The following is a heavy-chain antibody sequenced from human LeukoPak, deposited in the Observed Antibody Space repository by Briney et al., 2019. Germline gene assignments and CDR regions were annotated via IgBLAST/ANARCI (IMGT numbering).Heavy chain of an antibody. CDR3: ARSCSSTSCYTDYYYYMDV. CDR2: FDPEDGET. D-gene: IGHD2-2*02. Sequence: ASVKVSCKVSGYTLTELSMHWVRQAPGKGLEWMGGFDPEDGETIYAQKFQGRVTMTEDTSTDTAYMELSSLRSEDTAVYYCARSCSSTSCYTDYYYYMDVWGKGTTVTVSS. V-gene: IGHV1-24*01. J-gene: IGHJ6*03. CDR1: GYTLTELS.